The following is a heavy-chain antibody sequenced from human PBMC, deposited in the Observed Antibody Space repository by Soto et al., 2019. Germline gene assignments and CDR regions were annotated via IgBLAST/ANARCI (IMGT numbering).Heavy chain of an antibody. CDR1: GFTFSSYA. D-gene: IGHD3-10*01. V-gene: IGHV3-30-3*01. Sequence: PGGSLRLSCAASGFTFSSYAMHWVRQAPGKGLEWVAVISYDGSNKYYADSVKGRFTISRDNSKNTLYLQMNSLRAEDTAVYYCARVVRGVKDYYYGMDVWGQGTTVTVSS. CDR2: ISYDGSNK. CDR3: ARVVRGVKDYYYGMDV. J-gene: IGHJ6*02.